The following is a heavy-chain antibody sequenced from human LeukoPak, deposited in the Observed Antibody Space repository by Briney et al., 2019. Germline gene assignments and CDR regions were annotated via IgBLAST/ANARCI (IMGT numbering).Heavy chain of an antibody. D-gene: IGHD3-16*01. J-gene: IGHJ4*02. CDR2: ISSSSSYI. CDR1: GFTFDDYA. CDR3: ARDRLSPFDY. Sequence: GRSLRLSCAASGFTFDDYAMNWVRQAPGKGLEWVSSISSSSSYICYADSVKGRFTISRDNAKNSLYLQMNSLRAEDTAVYYCARDRLSPFDYWGQGTLVTVSS. V-gene: IGHV3-21*01.